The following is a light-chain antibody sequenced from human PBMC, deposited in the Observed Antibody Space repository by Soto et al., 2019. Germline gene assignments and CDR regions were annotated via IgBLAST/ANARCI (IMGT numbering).Light chain of an antibody. J-gene: IGLJ1*01. CDR2: DVS. CDR1: SSDVGGYNY. Sequence: QSALTQPASVSGSPGQSITISCTGTSSDVGGYNYVSWYQHHPGKAPKLMIFDVSNRPSGVSNRFSGSKSGNTASLTISRHQPEDEAEYYCSSYTTSNTRQIVFGTGTKVTVL. CDR3: SSYTTSNTRQIV. V-gene: IGLV2-14*03.